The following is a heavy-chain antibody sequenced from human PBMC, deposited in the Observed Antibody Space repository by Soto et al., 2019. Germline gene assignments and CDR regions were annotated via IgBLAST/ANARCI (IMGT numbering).Heavy chain of an antibody. CDR1: GASIRSTDYY. D-gene: IGHD2-21*02. CDR2: VYYTGST. Sequence: SESLSLTCTVSGASIRSTDYYGSWIRQAPGKGLEWIGYVYYTGSTYYNPSLMSRLTISVDTSKNQFSLKLTSVTAAETAVYYCVRTAREGAVAPHWFDRWGQGTQVTVSS. CDR3: VRTAREGAVAPHWFDR. V-gene: IGHV4-30-4*01. J-gene: IGHJ5*02.